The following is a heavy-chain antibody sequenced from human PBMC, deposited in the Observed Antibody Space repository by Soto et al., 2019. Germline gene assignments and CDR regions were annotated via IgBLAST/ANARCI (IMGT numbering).Heavy chain of an antibody. CDR2: INAGNGNT. CDR1: GYTFSTYA. Sequence: QVQLVQSGAEVKKPGASVKVSCKASGYTFSTYAMHWVRQAPGQRLEWMGWINAGNGNTKYSQKFQGRVTITRDTSASTAYMELSSLISEDTAMYYCARGSIAVPKIYYYYYMDFWGKGTTVTVSS. J-gene: IGHJ6*03. V-gene: IGHV1-3*01. CDR3: ARGSIAVPKIYYYYYMDF. D-gene: IGHD6-6*01.